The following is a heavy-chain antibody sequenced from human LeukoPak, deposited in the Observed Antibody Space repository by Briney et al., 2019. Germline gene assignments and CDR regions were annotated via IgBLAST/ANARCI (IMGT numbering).Heavy chain of an antibody. CDR3: TTDLDDQPITY. CDR2: IKSKSDGGTI. Sequence: GGSLRLSCTASGFTFSDAWMSWVRQAPGKGLEWVGRIKSKSDGGTIHYAAPVKDRITISRDDSKNTVYLQMNSLKTADTAVYYCTTDLDDQPITYWGQGSLVTVSS. CDR1: GFTFSDAW. J-gene: IGHJ4*02. V-gene: IGHV3-15*01. D-gene: IGHD2-2*01.